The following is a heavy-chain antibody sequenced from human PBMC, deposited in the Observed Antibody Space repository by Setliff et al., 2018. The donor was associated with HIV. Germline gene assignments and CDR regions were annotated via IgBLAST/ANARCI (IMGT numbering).Heavy chain of an antibody. D-gene: IGHD6-19*01. CDR2: IWYDGSNK. CDR1: GFTFSTHA. J-gene: IGHJ4*02. V-gene: IGHV3-33*01. Sequence: TGGSLRLSCGASGFTFSTHAMHWVRQAPGKALEWVAYIWYDGSNKYYADSVKGRFAISRDNSKNTLYLQMDSLRAEDTALYYCTSDPPASGWTLAYWGQGALVTVS. CDR3: TSDPPASGWTLAY.